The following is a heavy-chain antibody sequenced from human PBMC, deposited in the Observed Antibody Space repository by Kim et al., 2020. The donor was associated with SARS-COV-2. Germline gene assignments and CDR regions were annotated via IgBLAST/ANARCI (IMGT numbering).Heavy chain of an antibody. D-gene: IGHD1-1*01. CDR1: GGSFSGYY. CDR2: INHSGST. V-gene: IGHV4-34*01. Sequence: SETLSLTCAVYGGSFSGYYWSWIRQPPGKGLEWIGEINHSGSTNYNPSLKSRVTISVDTSKNQFSLKLSSVTAADTAVYYCARVLKGWLQQLEAFDIWGQGTMVTVSS. J-gene: IGHJ3*02. CDR3: ARVLKGWLQQLEAFDI.